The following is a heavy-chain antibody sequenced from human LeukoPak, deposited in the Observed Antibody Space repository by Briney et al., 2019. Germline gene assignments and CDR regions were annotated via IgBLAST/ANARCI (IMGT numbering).Heavy chain of an antibody. J-gene: IGHJ4*02. Sequence: PSETLSLICAVYGGSFSGYYWSWIRQPPGKGLEWIGEINHSGSTNYNPSLKSRVTISVDTSKNQFSLKLSSVTAADTAVYYCARLTYYYDSSGFGQTTTYYFDYWGQGTLVTVSS. CDR3: ARLTYYYDSSGFGQTTTYYFDY. CDR2: INHSGST. D-gene: IGHD3-22*01. CDR1: GGSFSGYY. V-gene: IGHV4-34*01.